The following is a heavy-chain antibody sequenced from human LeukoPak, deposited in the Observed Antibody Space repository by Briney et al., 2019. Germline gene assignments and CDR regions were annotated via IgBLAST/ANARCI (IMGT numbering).Heavy chain of an antibody. CDR1: GFTFSSYA. V-gene: IGHV3-23*01. CDR3: AKDGAVPAAIGTFDY. J-gene: IGHJ4*02. Sequence: GGSLRLSCVASGFTFSSYAMSWVRQAPGKGLEWVSAISGSGGSTYYADSVKGRFTISRDNSKNTLYLQMNSLRAEDTAVYYCAKDGAVPAAIGTFDYWGQGTLVTVSS. CDR2: ISGSGGST. D-gene: IGHD2-2*02.